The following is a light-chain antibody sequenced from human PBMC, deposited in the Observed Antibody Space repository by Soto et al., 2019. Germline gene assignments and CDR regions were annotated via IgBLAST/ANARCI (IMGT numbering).Light chain of an antibody. V-gene: IGKV3-15*01. Sequence: TLSVSPGERATLSCRASQSVSSNLAWYQQKPGQAPRLLIYGASTRATGIPARFSGSGSGTEFTLTISSLQSEDFAVYYCQQYNNYFTGTFSQGTKVDIK. CDR1: QSVSSN. CDR2: GAS. J-gene: IGKJ1*01. CDR3: QQYNNYFTGT.